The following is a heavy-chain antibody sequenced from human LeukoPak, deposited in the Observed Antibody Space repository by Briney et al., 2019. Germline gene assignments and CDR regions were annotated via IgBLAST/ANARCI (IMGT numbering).Heavy chain of an antibody. V-gene: IGHV3-9*03. CDR2: ISWNSGNK. J-gene: IGHJ4*02. Sequence: GGSLRLSCAASGFTFDDYAMHWVRQAPGKGLEWVSGISWNSGNKGYADSVKGRFTISRDNAKNSLFLQMNSLRAEDMALYYCAKGGGMGWLQQYYFDSWGQETLVTVSS. D-gene: IGHD5-24*01. CDR1: GFTFDDYA. CDR3: AKGGGMGWLQQYYFDS.